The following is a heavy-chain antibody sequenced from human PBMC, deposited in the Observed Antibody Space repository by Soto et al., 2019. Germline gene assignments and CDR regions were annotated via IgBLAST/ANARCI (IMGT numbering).Heavy chain of an antibody. CDR3: ARRVIVAGGYYYGMDV. D-gene: IGHD2-15*01. V-gene: IGHV5-51*01. CDR1: GYSFTSYW. Sequence: HGESLKISCKGSGYSFTSYWIGWVRQMPGKGLEWMGIIYPGDSDTRYSPSFQGQVTISADKSISTAYLQWSSLKASDTAMYYCARRVIVAGGYYYGMDVWGQGTTVTVSS. J-gene: IGHJ6*02. CDR2: IYPGDSDT.